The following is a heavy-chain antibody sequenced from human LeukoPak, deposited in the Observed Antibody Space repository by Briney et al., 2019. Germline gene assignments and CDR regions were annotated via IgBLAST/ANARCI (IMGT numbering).Heavy chain of an antibody. CDR1: GGTFSSYA. Sequence: GASVTVSCKASGGTFSSYAISWVRQAPGQGLEWMGRIIPILGIANYAQKFQGRVTITADKSTSTAYMELSSLRSEDTAVYYCARDSNRGSSWYYYYYGMDVWGQGTTVTVSS. CDR3: ARDSNRGSSWYYYYYGMDV. CDR2: IIPILGIA. J-gene: IGHJ6*02. D-gene: IGHD6-13*01. V-gene: IGHV1-69*04.